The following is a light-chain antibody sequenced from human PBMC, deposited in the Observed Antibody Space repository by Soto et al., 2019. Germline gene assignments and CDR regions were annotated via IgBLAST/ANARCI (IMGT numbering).Light chain of an antibody. CDR3: QQYKSYPWT. CDR2: KAS. Sequence: DIQMTQSPSTLSACVGDRVTITCRASQSISSWLAWYQQKPGKAPKVLIYKASSLESGVPSRFSGSGSGTEFTLTISSLQPDDFATYYCQQYKSYPWTFGQGTKV. J-gene: IGKJ1*01. CDR1: QSISSW. V-gene: IGKV1-5*03.